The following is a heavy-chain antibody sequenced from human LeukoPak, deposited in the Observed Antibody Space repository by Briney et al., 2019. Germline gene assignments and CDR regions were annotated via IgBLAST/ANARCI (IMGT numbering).Heavy chain of an antibody. CDR3: ARDPSGSYYVGYFDY. J-gene: IGHJ4*02. CDR1: GGTFSSYA. Sequence: ASVKVSCKASGGTFSSYAIGWVRQAPGQGLEWMGRIIPILGIANYAQKFQGRVTITADKSTSTAYMELSSLRSEDTAVYYCARDPSGSYYVGYFDYWGQGTLVTVSS. CDR2: IIPILGIA. D-gene: IGHD1-26*01. V-gene: IGHV1-69*04.